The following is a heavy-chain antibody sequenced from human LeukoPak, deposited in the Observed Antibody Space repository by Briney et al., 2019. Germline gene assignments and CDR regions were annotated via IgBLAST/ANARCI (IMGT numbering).Heavy chain of an antibody. Sequence: GGSLRLSCAASGFTFSSYWMHWVRQAPGKGLVWVSRINSDGSSTSYADSVKGRFTITRDNAKNTLYLQMNSLRAEDTAVYYCARDPGYSYGYGSDYWGQGTLVTVSS. CDR3: ARDPGYSYGYGSDY. D-gene: IGHD5-18*01. CDR2: INSDGSST. J-gene: IGHJ4*02. CDR1: GFTFSSYW. V-gene: IGHV3-74*01.